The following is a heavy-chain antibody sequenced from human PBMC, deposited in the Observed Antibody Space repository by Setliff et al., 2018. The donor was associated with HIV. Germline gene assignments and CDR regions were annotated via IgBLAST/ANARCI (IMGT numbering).Heavy chain of an antibody. Sequence: PSETLSLTCTVSGAPLSSYYLNWIRQPPGKGLEWIGYIYYNGNTNYNPSLKSRVAISVETSKNLFSLKMNSVTPADTAVYYCARGIENFWSGYIRWGQGTLVTVSS. J-gene: IGHJ4*02. V-gene: IGHV4-59*01. D-gene: IGHD3-3*01. CDR1: GAPLSSYY. CDR3: ARGIENFWSGYIR. CDR2: IYYNGNT.